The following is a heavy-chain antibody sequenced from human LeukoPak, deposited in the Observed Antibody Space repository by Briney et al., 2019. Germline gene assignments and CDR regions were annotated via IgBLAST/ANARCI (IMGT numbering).Heavy chain of an antibody. J-gene: IGHJ4*02. CDR3: AREGVGYYLDQ. CDR2: ISSSSSSI. Sequence: GESLRLSYAASGFTFSSYSMNWVRQAPGKGLEWVSYISSSSSSIYYADSVKGRFTISRDNAKNSLYLQMSSLRAEDTAVYYCAREGVGYYLDQWGQGTLVTVSS. CDR1: GFTFSSYS. V-gene: IGHV3-48*04. D-gene: IGHD2-15*01.